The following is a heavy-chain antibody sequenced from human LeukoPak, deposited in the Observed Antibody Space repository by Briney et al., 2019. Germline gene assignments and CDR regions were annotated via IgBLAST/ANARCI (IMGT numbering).Heavy chain of an antibody. J-gene: IGHJ5*02. V-gene: IGHV3-33*01. D-gene: IGHD3-16*01. CDR1: GFTFSSHS. CDR3: VRSQSAATYDA. CDR2: IWHDGGTT. Sequence: PGGSLRLSCAASGFTFSSHSMHWVRQAPGKRLEWVGIIWHDGGTTYYGDSVRGRFTISRDNSKNTLDLQMSSLRDGDTAVYFCVRSQSAATYDAWGQGTLVTVSS.